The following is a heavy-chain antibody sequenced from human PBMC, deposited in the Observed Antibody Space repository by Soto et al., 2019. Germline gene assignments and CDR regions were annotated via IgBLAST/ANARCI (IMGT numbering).Heavy chain of an antibody. CDR2: IYYSGST. V-gene: IGHV4-31*03. J-gene: IGHJ6*02. Sequence: QVQLQESGPGLVKPSQTLSLTCTVSGGSISSGGYYWSWIRQHPGKGLEWIGYIYYSGSTYYNPSLKSRVTLSVDTSKNQFSLKLSSVTAADTAVYYCAREFHNYYGSGSRVGDYYYGMDVWGQGTTVTVSS. CDR1: GGSISSGGYY. D-gene: IGHD3-10*01. CDR3: AREFHNYYGSGSRVGDYYYGMDV.